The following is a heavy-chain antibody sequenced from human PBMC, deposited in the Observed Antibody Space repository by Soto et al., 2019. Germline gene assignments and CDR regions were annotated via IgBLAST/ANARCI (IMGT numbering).Heavy chain of an antibody. D-gene: IGHD3-3*01. J-gene: IGHJ4*02. CDR2: ISYDGSNK. CDR1: GFTLSSYA. Sequence: QVQLVESGGGVVQPGRSLRLSCAASGFTLSSYAIHWVRQAPGKGLEWVAVISYDGSNKYYADSVKGRFTISRDNSKNTLYLQMNSLRAEDTAVYYCARHKRDLRFLEWSYYFDYWGQGTLVTVSS. CDR3: ARHKRDLRFLEWSYYFDY. V-gene: IGHV3-30-3*01.